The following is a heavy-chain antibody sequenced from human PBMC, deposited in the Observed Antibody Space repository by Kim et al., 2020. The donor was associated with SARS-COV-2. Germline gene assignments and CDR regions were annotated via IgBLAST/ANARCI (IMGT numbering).Heavy chain of an antibody. CDR1: GFTFSDYY. D-gene: IGHD3-9*01. V-gene: IGHV3-11*01. CDR3: ARDHYDILTGYSGRYYSYGMDV. CDR2: ISSSGSTI. J-gene: IGHJ6*02. Sequence: GGSLRLSCAASGFTFSDYYMSWIRQAPGKGLEWVSYISSSGSTIYYADSVKGRFTISRDNAKNSLYLQMNSLRAEDTAVYYCARDHYDILTGYSGRYYSYGMDVWGQGTTVTVSS.